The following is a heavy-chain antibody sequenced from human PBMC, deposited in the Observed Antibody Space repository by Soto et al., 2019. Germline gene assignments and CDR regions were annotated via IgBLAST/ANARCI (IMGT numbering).Heavy chain of an antibody. V-gene: IGHV6-1*01. CDR2: TYYRSKWYN. D-gene: IGHD3-22*01. Sequence: KQSQTLSLTCAISGDSVSSNSAAWNWIRQSPSRGLEWLGRTYYRSKWYNDYAVSVKSRITINPDTSKNQFSLQLNSVTPEDTAVYYCARADYYDSSGYYYYFDYWGQGTLVTVSS. CDR3: ARADYYDSSGYYYYFDY. CDR1: GDSVSSNSAA. J-gene: IGHJ4*02.